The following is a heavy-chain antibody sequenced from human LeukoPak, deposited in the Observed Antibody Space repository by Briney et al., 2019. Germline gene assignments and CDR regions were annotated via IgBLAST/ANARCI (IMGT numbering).Heavy chain of an antibody. CDR3: ARDMDYSFDY. J-gene: IGHJ4*02. CDR1: GVTFSSYS. Sequence: GGSLRLSCAASGVTFSSYSMNWGRQAPGKGLERVSYISSSGSTIYYADSVKGRFNISRDNAKNSLYLQMNSLRAEDTAVYYCARDMDYSFDYWGQGTLVTVSS. V-gene: IGHV3-48*04. CDR2: ISSSGSTI. D-gene: IGHD4-11*01.